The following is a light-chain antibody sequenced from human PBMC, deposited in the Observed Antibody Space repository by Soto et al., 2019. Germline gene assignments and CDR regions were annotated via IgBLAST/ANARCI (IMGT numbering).Light chain of an antibody. CDR2: EVS. CDR1: SSDVGGYNY. Sequence: QSALTQPPSAPGSPGQSVTISCTGTSSDVGGYNYVSWYQQHPGKAPKLMIYEVSKRPSGVPDRFSGSKSGNTAPLTVSGLQAEDEADYYCSSYAGSNTVVFGGGTKLTVL. CDR3: SSYAGSNTVV. J-gene: IGLJ2*01. V-gene: IGLV2-8*01.